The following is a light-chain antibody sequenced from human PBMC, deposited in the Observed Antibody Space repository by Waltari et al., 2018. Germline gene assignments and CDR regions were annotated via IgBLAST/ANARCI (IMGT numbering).Light chain of an antibody. CDR3: QSYDSSLSAVV. CDR2: GNT. V-gene: IGLV1-40*01. J-gene: IGLJ2*01. Sequence: QSVLTPPPSVSEAPPHRVTPSCNRSRPHPGAGHDFPWYQPLPGKAPKLVIYGNTNRPSGVPDRFSGSKSGTSASLAITGLQAEDEADYYCQSYDSSLSAVVFGGGTKLTVL. CDR1: RPHPGAGHD.